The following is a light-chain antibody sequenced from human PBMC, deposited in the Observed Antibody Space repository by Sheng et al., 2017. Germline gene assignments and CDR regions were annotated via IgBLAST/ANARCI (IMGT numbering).Light chain of an antibody. J-gene: IGKJ2*03. CDR1: QSVLYSSNSKNY. Sequence: EIVMTQSPDSLAVSLGERATINCKSSQSVLYSSNSKNYLAWYQLKPGQPPNLLIYWASTRESGVPDRFSGSGSGTDFTLTISSLQAEDVAVYYCQQYYTTPYSFGQGTKLEIK. V-gene: IGKV4-1*01. CDR3: QQYYTTPYS. CDR2: WAS.